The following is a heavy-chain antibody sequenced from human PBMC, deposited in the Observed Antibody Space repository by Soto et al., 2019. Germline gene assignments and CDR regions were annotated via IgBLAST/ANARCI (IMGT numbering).Heavy chain of an antibody. J-gene: IGHJ3*02. CDR1: GFTFSSYA. CDR2: ISGSGGST. V-gene: IGHV3-23*01. CDR3: AKVRWGDSTNAFDI. Sequence: GESLKISCAASGFTFSSYAMSWVRQAPGKGLEWVSAISGSGGSTYYADSVKGRFTISRDNSKNTLYLQMNSLRAEDTAVYYCAKVRWGDSTNAFDIWGQGTMVTVSS. D-gene: IGHD2-21*02.